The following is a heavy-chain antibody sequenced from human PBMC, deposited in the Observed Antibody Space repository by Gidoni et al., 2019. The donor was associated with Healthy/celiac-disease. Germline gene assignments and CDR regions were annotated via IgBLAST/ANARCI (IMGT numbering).Heavy chain of an antibody. D-gene: IGHD4-17*01. CDR3: ARDEPPGLYGSYYGMDV. J-gene: IGHJ6*02. CDR2: ISAYNGNT. CDR1: GYTFTSYG. Sequence: QVQLVQSGAEVKKPGASVKFSCKASGYTFTSYGISWVRQAPGQGLEWMGWISAYNGNTNYAQKLQGRVTMTTDTSTSTAYMELRSLRSDDTAVYYCARDEPPGLYGSYYGMDVWGQGTTVTVSS. V-gene: IGHV1-18*01.